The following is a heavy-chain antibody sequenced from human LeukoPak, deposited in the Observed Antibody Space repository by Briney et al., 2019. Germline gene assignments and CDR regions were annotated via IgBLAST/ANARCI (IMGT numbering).Heavy chain of an antibody. CDR2: ISSNGGST. CDR1: RFTFSSYA. CDR3: ARDPTGSGDFDY. V-gene: IGHV3-64*01. J-gene: IGHJ4*02. Sequence: GGSLRLSCAASRFTFSSYAMHWVRQAPGKGLEYVSAISSNGGSTYYANSVKGRFTISRDNSKNTLYLQMGSLRAEDMAVYYCARDPTGSGDFDYWGQGTLVTVPS. D-gene: IGHD3-10*01.